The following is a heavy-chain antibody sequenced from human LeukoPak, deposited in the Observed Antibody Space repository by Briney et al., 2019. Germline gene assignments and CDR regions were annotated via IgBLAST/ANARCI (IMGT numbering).Heavy chain of an antibody. J-gene: IGHJ4*02. CDR2: ISYDGINQ. V-gene: IGHV3-30-3*01. CDR3: ARHERDAFDF. CDR1: GFNFSNSA. Sequence: GRSLRLSCAASGFNFSNSAMHWVRQAPGKGLEWVAVISYDGINQDYVESVKGRFTISRDNSKNTLYLQMNSLRVEDTAVYYCARHERDAFDFWGQGTLVTVYS.